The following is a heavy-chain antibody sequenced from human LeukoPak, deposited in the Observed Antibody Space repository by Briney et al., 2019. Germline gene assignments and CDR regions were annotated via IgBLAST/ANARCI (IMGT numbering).Heavy chain of an antibody. V-gene: IGHV1-8*01. CDR2: MNPNSGNT. J-gene: IGHJ3*02. CDR3: ARDHCNNGVCYQSDAFDI. CDR1: GYTFTSYD. Sequence: ASVKVSCKASGYTFTSYDINWVRQATGQGLEWMGWMNPNSGNTGYAQKFQGRVTMTRNTSISTAYMELSSLRSEDTAVYYCARDHCNNGVCYQSDAFDIWGQGTMVTVSS. D-gene: IGHD2-8*01.